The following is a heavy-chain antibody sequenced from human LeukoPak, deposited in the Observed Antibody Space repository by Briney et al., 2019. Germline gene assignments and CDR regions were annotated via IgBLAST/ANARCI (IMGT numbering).Heavy chain of an antibody. CDR1: GFTFSTYW. V-gene: IGHV3-7*05. Sequence: GGSLRLSCAASGFTFSTYWMSWVRQAPGKGLEWVASTKEDGSEKYYVDSVKGRFTISRDSAKNSLFLQMNSLRAEDTAVYYCATDRGYSTFDIWGQGTMVTVSS. J-gene: IGHJ3*02. CDR3: ATDRGYSTFDI. D-gene: IGHD5-18*01. CDR2: TKEDGSEK.